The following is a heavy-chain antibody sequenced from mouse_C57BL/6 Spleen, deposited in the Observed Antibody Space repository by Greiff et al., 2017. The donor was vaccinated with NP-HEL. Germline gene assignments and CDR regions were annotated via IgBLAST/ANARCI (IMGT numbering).Heavy chain of an antibody. V-gene: IGHV1-81*01. CDR2: IYPRSGNT. CDR3: ARGGNPYYFDY. J-gene: IGHJ2*01. Sequence: VKLMESGAELARPGASVKLSCKASGYTFTSYGISWVKQRTGQGLEWIGEIYPRSGNTYYNEKFKGKATLTADKSSSTAYMELRSLTSEDSAVYFCARGGNPYYFDYWGQGTTLTVSS. CDR1: GYTFTSYG. D-gene: IGHD2-1*01.